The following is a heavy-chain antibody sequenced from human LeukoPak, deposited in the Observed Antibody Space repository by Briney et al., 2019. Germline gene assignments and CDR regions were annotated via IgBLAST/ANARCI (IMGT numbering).Heavy chain of an antibody. V-gene: IGHV3-11*04. CDR3: ARGMAGGVTTLLWFGELLCDFDY. Sequence: KPGGSLRLSCAASGFTFSDYYMSWIRQAPGKGLEWVSYISSSGSTIYYADSVKGRFTISRDNAKNSLYLQMNSLRAEDTAVYYCARGMAGGVTTLLWFGELLCDFDYWGQGTLVTVSS. J-gene: IGHJ4*02. CDR2: ISSSGSTI. CDR1: GFTFSDYY. D-gene: IGHD3-10*01.